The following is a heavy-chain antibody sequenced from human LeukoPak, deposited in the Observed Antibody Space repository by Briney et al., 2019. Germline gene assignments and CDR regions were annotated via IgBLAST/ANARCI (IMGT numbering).Heavy chain of an antibody. CDR2: INQDGSEK. V-gene: IGHV3-7*01. CDR3: ARPRGCGSSRCNNFDY. Sequence: GGSLRLSCAASGFTLSNYWMGWVRRAPGKGLEWVANINQDGSEKHYVDFLKGRFTISRDNANNSLYLQMNSLRAEDTAVYYCARPRGCGSSRCNNFDYWGQGTLVTVSS. D-gene: IGHD2-2*01. J-gene: IGHJ4*02. CDR1: GFTLSNYW.